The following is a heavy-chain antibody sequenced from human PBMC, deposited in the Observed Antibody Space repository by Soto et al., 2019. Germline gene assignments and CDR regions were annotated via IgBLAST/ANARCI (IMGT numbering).Heavy chain of an antibody. D-gene: IGHD6-6*01. J-gene: IGHJ5*02. CDR3: ARKGPRAARPNH. CDR1: GFTFRDYD. Sequence: QVQLVESGGGLVRPGGSLRLSCAASGFTFRDYDMSWIRQAPGKGLEWVSCISSSGTVTYYADSVNGRFTISRDNAKVSLYVEMNSLRVEDTAVYYCARKGPRAARPNHWGEGSQVTVSS. V-gene: IGHV3-11*01. CDR2: ISSSGTVT.